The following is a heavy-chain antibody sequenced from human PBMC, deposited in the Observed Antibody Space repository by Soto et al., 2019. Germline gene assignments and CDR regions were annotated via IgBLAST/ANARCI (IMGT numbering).Heavy chain of an antibody. V-gene: IGHV3-30*18. CDR3: AKGTTVPLWRYLVL. CDR1: RFAFSSYA. D-gene: IGHD1-1*01. Sequence: QEQLVESGGGVVQPGKSLRLSCAASRFAFSSYAMHWVRQAPGKGLEWLAVISYDGGYENYADSVKGRFTVSRDNSKNTLWLQINSLRPEDTALYYCAKGTTVPLWRYLVLWGQGTLVTVSS. J-gene: IGHJ2*01. CDR2: ISYDGGYE.